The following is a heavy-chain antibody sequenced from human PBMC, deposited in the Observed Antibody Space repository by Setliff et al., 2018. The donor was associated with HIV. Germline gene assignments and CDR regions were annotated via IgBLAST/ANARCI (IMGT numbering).Heavy chain of an antibody. CDR2: IYYSGST. CDR3: ALDSSDS. V-gene: IGHV4-61*01. CDR1: GDSVSSRSYY. J-gene: IGHJ4*02. D-gene: IGHD3-22*01. Sequence: SETLSLTCTVSGDSVSSRSYYWSWIRQPPGKGLEWIGYIYYSGSTNYNPSLKSRVTISVDTSKNQFSLKLSSVTAADTAVYYCALDSSDSWGPGTLVTVSS.